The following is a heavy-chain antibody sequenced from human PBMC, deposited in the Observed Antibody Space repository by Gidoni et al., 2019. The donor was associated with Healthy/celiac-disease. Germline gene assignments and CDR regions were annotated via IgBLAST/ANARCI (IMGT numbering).Heavy chain of an antibody. V-gene: IGHV4-59*01. J-gene: IGHJ6*02. CDR2: IYYSGST. D-gene: IGHD2-21*01. Sequence: QVQLQESGPGLVKPSETLSLTCTVSGGSISSYSWSWIRQPPGKGLEWIGYIYYSGSTNYNPSLKSRVTISVDTSKNQFSLKLSSVTAADTAVYYCARGRVIAIRGYYYYGMDVWGQGTTVTVSS. CDR1: GGSISSYS. CDR3: ARGRVIAIRGYYYYGMDV.